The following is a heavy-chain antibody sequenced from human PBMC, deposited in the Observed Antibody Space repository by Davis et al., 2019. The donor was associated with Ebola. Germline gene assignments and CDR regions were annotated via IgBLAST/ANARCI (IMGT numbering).Heavy chain of an antibody. D-gene: IGHD2-15*01. J-gene: IGHJ4*02. V-gene: IGHV4-59*08. CDR1: GGSISSYY. Sequence: SETLSLTCTVSGGSISSYYWSWIRQPPGKGLEWTGYIHYSGSTNYNPSLKSRVTISVDTSKNQFSLKLSSVTAADTAVYYCARGQCSGGSCTLDYWGQGTLVTVSS. CDR2: IHYSGST. CDR3: ARGQCSGGSCTLDY.